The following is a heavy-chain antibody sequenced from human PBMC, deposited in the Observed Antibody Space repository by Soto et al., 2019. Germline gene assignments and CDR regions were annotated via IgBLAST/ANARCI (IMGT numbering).Heavy chain of an antibody. J-gene: IGHJ3*02. V-gene: IGHV3-13*01. CDR2: IATAGDT. CDR3: VRASAALQAAFDI. Sequence: GGSLRLSCAAPGFTFSRFEMHWVRQVTGKGLEWVSSIATAGDTDYPDSVKGRFTISRENAKNSLYLQMNSLRAGDTAVYYCVRASAALQAAFDIWGQGTMVTVSS. D-gene: IGHD2-2*01. CDR1: GFTFSRFE.